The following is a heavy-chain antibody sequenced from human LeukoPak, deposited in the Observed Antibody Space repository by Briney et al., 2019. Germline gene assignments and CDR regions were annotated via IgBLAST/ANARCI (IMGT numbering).Heavy chain of an antibody. CDR3: AKRLSRYSYGFLPDY. CDR2: ISYDGSNK. Sequence: GGSLRLSCAASGFTFSSYGMHWVRQAPGKGLEWVAVISYDGSNKYYADSVKGRFTISTDNSKNTLYLQMNSLRAEDTAVYYCAKRLSRYSYGFLPDYWGQGTLVTVSS. J-gene: IGHJ4*02. CDR1: GFTFSSYG. V-gene: IGHV3-30*18. D-gene: IGHD5-18*01.